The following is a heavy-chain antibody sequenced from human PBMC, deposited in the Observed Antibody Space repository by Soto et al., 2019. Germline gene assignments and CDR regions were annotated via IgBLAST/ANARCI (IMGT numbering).Heavy chain of an antibody. CDR2: ISYDGSNK. Sequence: QVQLVESGGGVVQPGRSLRLSCAASGFTFSSYAMHWVRQAPGKGLEWVAVISYDGSNKYYADSVKGRFTISRDNSKNTLYLQMNSLRAEDTAVYYCARCFSEGELVRWGQGTLVTVSS. J-gene: IGHJ1*01. CDR3: ARCFSEGELVR. CDR1: GFTFSSYA. V-gene: IGHV3-30-3*01. D-gene: IGHD1-26*01.